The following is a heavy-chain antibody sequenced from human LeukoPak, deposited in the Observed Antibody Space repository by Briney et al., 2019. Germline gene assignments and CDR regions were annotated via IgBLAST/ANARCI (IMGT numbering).Heavy chain of an antibody. CDR2: INQDGSEK. J-gene: IGHJ4*02. V-gene: IGHV3-7*01. CDR3: ARDGVAAGLYFDL. D-gene: IGHD6-13*01. Sequence: GGSLRLSCAASGFTFSSYWMHWVRQAPGKGLEWVASINQDGSEKYYVDSVKGRFTISRDNAQNSLYLQMSYLRAEDTAMFYCARDGVAAGLYFDLWGQGTLVTVSS. CDR1: GFTFSSYW.